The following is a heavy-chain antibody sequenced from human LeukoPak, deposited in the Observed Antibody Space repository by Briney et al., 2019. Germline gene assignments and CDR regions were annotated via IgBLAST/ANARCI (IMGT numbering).Heavy chain of an antibody. J-gene: IGHJ3*02. V-gene: IGHV3-48*03. CDR1: GFTFSSYE. CDR2: ISSSGSTI. CDR3: ARVPIEYDAFDI. Sequence: GGSLRLSCAASGFTFSSYEMNWVRQAPGKGLEWVSYISSSGSTIYYADSVKGRFTISRDNAKNSLYLQMNSLRAEDTAVYYCARVPIEYDAFDIWGQGTMATVSS. D-gene: IGHD2-2*01.